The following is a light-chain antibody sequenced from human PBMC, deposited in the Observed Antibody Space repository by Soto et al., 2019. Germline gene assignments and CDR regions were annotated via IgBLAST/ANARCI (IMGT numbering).Light chain of an antibody. CDR3: QQRNVWPPVT. J-gene: IGKJ5*01. CDR1: PSVTNF. CDR2: GAF. V-gene: IGKV3-11*01. Sequence: EIVLTQSPATLSLSPGERATISCRASPSVTNFLAWYQQKPGQAPRLLIYGAFNRATGIPARFSGSGSGTDFSLTISSLEHEDSAVYYFQQRNVWPPVTFGHGTRLEIK.